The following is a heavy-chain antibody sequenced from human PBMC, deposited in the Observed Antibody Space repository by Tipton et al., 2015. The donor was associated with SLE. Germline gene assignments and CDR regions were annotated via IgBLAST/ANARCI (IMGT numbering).Heavy chain of an antibody. Sequence: RSLRLSCAASGFTFSSYEMNWARQAPGKGLEWVAVISYDGSNKYYADSVKGRFTISRDNSKNTLYLQMNSLRPEDTAVYYCAAGLLWFGECYYWGQGALVTVSS. V-gene: IGHV3-30*04. J-gene: IGHJ4*02. CDR2: ISYDGSNK. CDR1: GFTFSSYE. CDR3: AAGLLWFGECYY. D-gene: IGHD3-10*01.